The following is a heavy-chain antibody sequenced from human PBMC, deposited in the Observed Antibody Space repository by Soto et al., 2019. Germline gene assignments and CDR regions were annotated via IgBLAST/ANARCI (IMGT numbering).Heavy chain of an antibody. V-gene: IGHV4-34*01. CDR2: INHSGST. CDR3: AIEVKGHGYFDY. Sequence: QVQLQQWGAGLLKPSETLSLTCAVYGGSFSGYYWSWIRQPPGKGLEWIGEINHSGSTNYNPSLKSRVTISVDTSKNQFSLTLSSVTAADTAVYYCAIEVKGHGYFDYWGQGTLVTVSS. J-gene: IGHJ4*02. CDR1: GGSFSGYY. D-gene: IGHD3-22*01.